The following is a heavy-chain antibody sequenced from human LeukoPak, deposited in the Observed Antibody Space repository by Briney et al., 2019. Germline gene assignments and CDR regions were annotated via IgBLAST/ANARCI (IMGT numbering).Heavy chain of an antibody. D-gene: IGHD3-10*01. CDR3: ARDTVDYYGSGSLDY. Sequence: GGSLRLSCAASGFTFSNAWMSWVRQAPGKGLEWVANIKQDGSEKYYVDSVKGRFTISRDNAKNSLYLQMNSLRAEDTAVYYCARDTVDYYGSGSLDYWGQGTLVTVSS. CDR1: GFTFSNAW. J-gene: IGHJ4*02. V-gene: IGHV3-7*01. CDR2: IKQDGSEK.